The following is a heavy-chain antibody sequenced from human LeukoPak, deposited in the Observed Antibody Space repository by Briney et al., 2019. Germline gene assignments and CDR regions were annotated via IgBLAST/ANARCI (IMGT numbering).Heavy chain of an antibody. CDR1: GGSISSSSYY. V-gene: IGHV4-39*01. D-gene: IGHD4-17*01. CDR2: IYYSGST. CDR3: ARQRPPDYGDSVGSFWYFDL. J-gene: IGHJ2*01. Sequence: SETLSLTCTVSGGSISSSSYYWGWIRQPPGKGLEWIGSIYYSGSTYYNPSLKSRGTISVDTSKNQFSLKLSAVTAADTAVYYCARQRPPDYGDSVGSFWYFDLWGRGTLVTVSS.